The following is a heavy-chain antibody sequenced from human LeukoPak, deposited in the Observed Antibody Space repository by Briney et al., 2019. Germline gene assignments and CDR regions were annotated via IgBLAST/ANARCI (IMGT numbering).Heavy chain of an antibody. J-gene: IGHJ3*02. Sequence: GGSLRLSCAASGFTFDDYAMHWVRQAPGKGLEWVSGISWNSGSIGYADSVKGRFTISRDNAKNSLYLQMNSLRAEDTALYYCRGFRGYYDSSPDAFDIWGQGTMVTVSS. CDR1: GFTFDDYA. D-gene: IGHD3-22*01. CDR3: RGFRGYYDSSPDAFDI. CDR2: ISWNSGSI. V-gene: IGHV3-9*01.